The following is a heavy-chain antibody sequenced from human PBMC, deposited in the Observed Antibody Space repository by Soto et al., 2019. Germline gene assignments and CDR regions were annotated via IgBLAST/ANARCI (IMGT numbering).Heavy chain of an antibody. CDR1: GGTFSSYA. Sequence: QVQLVQSGAEVKKPGSSVKVSCKASGGTFSSYAISWVRQAPGQGLEWMGGIIPIFGTANYAQKFQGRVMITADESTSTAYMELSSLISVDTAVYYCASRNYYDSSGYSQYFDYWGQGTLVTVSS. CDR2: IIPIFGTA. V-gene: IGHV1-69*01. D-gene: IGHD3-22*01. J-gene: IGHJ4*02. CDR3: ASRNYYDSSGYSQYFDY.